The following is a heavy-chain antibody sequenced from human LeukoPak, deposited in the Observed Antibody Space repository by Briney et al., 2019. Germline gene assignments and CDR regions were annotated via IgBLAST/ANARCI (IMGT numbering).Heavy chain of an antibody. Sequence: GGSLRLSCAASGFTFSSYSMNWVRQAPGKGLEWVSYISSSSSTIYYDDSVKGRFTISRDNAKNSLYLQMNSLRAEDTAVYYCARDWGYYGSGSSFDYWGQGTLVTVSS. CDR3: ARDWGYYGSGSSFDY. CDR2: ISSSSSTI. J-gene: IGHJ4*02. CDR1: GFTFSSYS. V-gene: IGHV3-48*01. D-gene: IGHD3-10*01.